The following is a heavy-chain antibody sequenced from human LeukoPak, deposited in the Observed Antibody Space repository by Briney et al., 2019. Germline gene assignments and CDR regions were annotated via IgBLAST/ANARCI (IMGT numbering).Heavy chain of an antibody. J-gene: IGHJ6*04. CDR3: ARARPRDIVVVPAAKDHYYGMDV. CDR2: ISSSGSTI. V-gene: IGHV3-48*03. Sequence: GGSLRLSCAASGFTFSSYEMNWVRQAPGKGLEWVSYISSSGSTIYCADSVKGRFTISRDNAKNSLYLQMNSLRAEDTAVYYCARARPRDIVVVPAAKDHYYGMDVWGKGTTVTVSS. CDR1: GFTFSSYE. D-gene: IGHD2-2*01.